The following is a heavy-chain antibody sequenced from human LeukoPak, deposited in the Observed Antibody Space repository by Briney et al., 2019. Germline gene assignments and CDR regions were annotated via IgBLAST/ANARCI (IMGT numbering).Heavy chain of an antibody. CDR1: GFTFSSYG. D-gene: IGHD3-16*02. V-gene: IGHV3-64D*06. CDR3: VSPVFVNY. J-gene: IGHJ4*02. CDR2: IGSDGDST. Sequence: GGSLRLSCSASGFTFSSYGMHWVRQAPGKGLEHVSTIGSDGDSTYYADSVKGRFTISRDNSKNALYLQMSGLRPEDTAVYYCVSPVFVNYWGQGTLVTVSS.